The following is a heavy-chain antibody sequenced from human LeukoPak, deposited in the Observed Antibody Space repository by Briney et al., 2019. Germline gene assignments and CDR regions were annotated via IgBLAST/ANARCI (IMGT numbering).Heavy chain of an antibody. J-gene: IGHJ4*02. CDR1: GFTFSSYG. CDR3: ARSLGYSYGYVFDY. V-gene: IGHV3-21*01. Sequence: PGGSLRLSCAASGFTFSSYGMNWVRQAPGKGLEWVSSISSSSSYIYYADSVKGRFTISRDNAKNSLYLQMNSLRAEDTAVYYCARSLGYSYGYVFDYWGQGTLVTVSS. CDR2: ISSSSSYI. D-gene: IGHD5-18*01.